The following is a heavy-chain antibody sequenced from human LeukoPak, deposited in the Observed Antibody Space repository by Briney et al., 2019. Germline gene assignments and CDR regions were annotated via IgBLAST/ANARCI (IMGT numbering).Heavy chain of an antibody. CDR1: GGSFIGYY. CDR3: ARHIEYSSSYFDY. Sequence: SETLSLTCGVYGGSFIGYYWYWIRQPPGKGLEWIGSIYYSGSTYYNPSLKSRVTISVDTSKNQFSLKLSSVTAADTAVYYCARHIEYSSSYFDYWGQGTLVTVSS. V-gene: IGHV4-39*01. CDR2: IYYSGST. J-gene: IGHJ4*02. D-gene: IGHD6-6*01.